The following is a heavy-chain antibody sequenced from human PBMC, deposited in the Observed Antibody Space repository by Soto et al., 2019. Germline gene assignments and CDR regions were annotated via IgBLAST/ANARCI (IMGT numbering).Heavy chain of an antibody. Sequence: PGGSLRLSCAASGFTFTGYSMNWVRQAPGKGLEWVSSISSTTNYLYYGDSMKGRFTISRDNAKNSLYLEMNSLRAEDTAVYYCARESEDLTSNFDYWGQGTLVTVSS. V-gene: IGHV3-21*06. CDR3: ARESEDLTSNFDY. CDR2: ISSTTNYL. J-gene: IGHJ4*02. CDR1: GFTFTGYS.